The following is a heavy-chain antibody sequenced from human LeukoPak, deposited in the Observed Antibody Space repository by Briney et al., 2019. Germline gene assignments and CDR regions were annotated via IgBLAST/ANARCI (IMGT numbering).Heavy chain of an antibody. V-gene: IGHV3-74*01. Sequence: GGSLRLSCAASGFTFSSYWMHWDRQAPGKGLVWVSRINSDGSSTNYADSVKGRFTISRDNTKNTLYLQMNSLRAEDTAIYYCARRSSGSPPYYFDYWGQGTLVTVSS. J-gene: IGHJ4*02. D-gene: IGHD1-26*01. CDR1: GFTFSSYW. CDR3: ARRSSGSPPYYFDY. CDR2: INSDGSST.